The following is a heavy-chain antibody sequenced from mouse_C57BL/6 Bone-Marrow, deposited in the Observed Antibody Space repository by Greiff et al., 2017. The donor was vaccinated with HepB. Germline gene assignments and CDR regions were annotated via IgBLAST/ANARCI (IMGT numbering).Heavy chain of an antibody. V-gene: IGHV1-5*01. CDR3: TKIPYYYGSSAWFAY. CDR2: IYPGNSDT. Sequence: EVKLQESGTVLARPGASVKMSCKTSGYTFTSYWMHWVKQRPGQGLEWIGAIYPGNSDTSYNQKFKGKAKLTAVTSASTAYMELSSLTNEDSAVYYCTKIPYYYGSSAWFAYWGQGTLVTVSA. J-gene: IGHJ3*01. CDR1: GYTFTSYW. D-gene: IGHD1-1*01.